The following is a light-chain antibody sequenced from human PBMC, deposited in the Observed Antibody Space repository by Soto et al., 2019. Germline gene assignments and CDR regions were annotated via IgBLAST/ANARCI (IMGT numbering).Light chain of an antibody. CDR3: HHYDSSPPYT. CDR1: RTVSRSS. V-gene: IGKV3-20*01. CDR2: GAS. J-gene: IGKJ5*01. Sequence: DIVLTHSPGTLSFSPVERATLSCSSSRTVSRSSLAWYQQKPGQAPRLLMFGASTRAAGFPDRFSGSGSGTDFTLTISRLEPEDSAVYYCHHYDSSPPYTFGQGTRLEIK.